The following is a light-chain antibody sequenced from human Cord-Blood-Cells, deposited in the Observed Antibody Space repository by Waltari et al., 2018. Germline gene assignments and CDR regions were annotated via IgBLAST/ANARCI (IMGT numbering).Light chain of an antibody. J-gene: IGLJ1*01. Sequence: QSALTQPASVSGSPGQSITISCTGTSSDVGGYNYVSWYQQPPGKAPKLMMYDVSKRPSWVSNRFSGSKSGNTASLTISGRQAEDEADYYCSSYTSSSTYVFGTGPKVTVL. CDR3: SSYTSSSTYV. CDR2: DVS. V-gene: IGLV2-14*01. CDR1: SSDVGGYNY.